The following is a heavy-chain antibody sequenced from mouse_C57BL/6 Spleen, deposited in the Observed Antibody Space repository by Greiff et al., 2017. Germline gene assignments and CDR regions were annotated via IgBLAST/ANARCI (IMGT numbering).Heavy chain of an antibody. J-gene: IGHJ3*01. Sequence: VQLQQSGAELVKPGASVKLSCKASGYTFTEYTIHWVKQRSGQGLEWIGWFYPGSGSIKYNEKFKDKATLTADKSSSTVYMELSRLTSEDSAVYVCARHERGIYYDYDGEFAYWGQGTLVTVSA. CDR1: GYTFTEYT. CDR2: FYPGSGSI. V-gene: IGHV1-62-2*01. D-gene: IGHD2-4*01. CDR3: ARHERGIYYDYDGEFAY.